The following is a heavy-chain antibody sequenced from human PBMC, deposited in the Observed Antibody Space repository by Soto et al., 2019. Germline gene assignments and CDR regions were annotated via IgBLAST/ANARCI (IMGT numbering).Heavy chain of an antibody. V-gene: IGHV4-39*07. J-gene: IGHJ4*02. Sequence: SETLSLTCTVSGGSISSSSYYWGWIRQPPGKGLEWIGSIYYSGSTYYNPSLKSRVTISVDTSKNQFSLKLSSVTAADTAVYYCARGRWELYYFDYWGQGTLVTVSS. CDR3: ARGRWELYYFDY. CDR2: IYYSGST. CDR1: GGSISSSSYY. D-gene: IGHD1-26*01.